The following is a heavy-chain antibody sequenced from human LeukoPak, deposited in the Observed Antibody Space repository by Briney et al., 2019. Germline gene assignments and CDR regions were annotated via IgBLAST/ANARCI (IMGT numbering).Heavy chain of an antibody. J-gene: IGHJ5*02. CDR3: ARSCSSTSCYSFADWFDP. CDR1: GGSISSSNW. V-gene: IGHV4-4*02. CDR2: IYHSGST. Sequence: PSETLSLTCAVSGGSISSSNWWSWVRPPPGKGLEWIGEIYHSGSTNYNPSLKSRVTISVDKSKNQFSLKLSSVTAADTAVYYCARSCSSTSCYSFADWFDPWGQGTLVTVSS. D-gene: IGHD2-2*01.